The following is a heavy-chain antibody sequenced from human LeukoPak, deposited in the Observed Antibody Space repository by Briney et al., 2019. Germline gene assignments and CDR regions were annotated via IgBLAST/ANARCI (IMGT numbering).Heavy chain of an antibody. V-gene: IGHV3-48*03. CDR1: GFTSSSYE. J-gene: IGHJ4*02. D-gene: IGHD3-22*01. CDR2: ISSSGSTI. CDR3: ARDLGPPGGYFSFDY. Sequence: GGSLRLSCAASGFTSSSYEMNWVRQAPGKGLEWVSYISSSGSTIYYADSVKGRFTISRDNAKNSLYLQMNSLRAEDTAVYYCARDLGPPGGYFSFDYWGQGTLVTVSS.